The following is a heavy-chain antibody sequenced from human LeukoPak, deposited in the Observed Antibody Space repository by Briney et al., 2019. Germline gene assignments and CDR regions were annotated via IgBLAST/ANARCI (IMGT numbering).Heavy chain of an antibody. CDR2: ISYDGSNK. CDR3: AKGGGGSYLRFDY. D-gene: IGHD1-26*01. J-gene: IGHJ4*02. CDR1: GFTFSSYA. Sequence: GGSLRLSCAASGFTFSSYAMHWVRQAPGKELEWVAVISYDGSNKYYADSVKGRFSISRDNSKNTLYLQMNSLRPEDTAVFYCAKGGGGSYLRFDYWGQGTLVTVSS. V-gene: IGHV3-30*04.